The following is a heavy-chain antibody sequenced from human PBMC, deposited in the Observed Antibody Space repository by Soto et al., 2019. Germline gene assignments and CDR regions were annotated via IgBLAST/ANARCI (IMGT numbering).Heavy chain of an antibody. V-gene: IGHV3-30-3*01. D-gene: IGHD1-26*01. CDR1: GFTVSAYT. CDR3: ARWEQPLFDY. J-gene: IGHJ4*02. Sequence: QVQLVESGGGVVQPGRSLRLSCAASGFTVSAYTMHWVRQAPGKGLEWVAVISPDGNHKYYTDSVKGRFTISRDTSTNTLYLQMNSLRAEDTAVYYCARWEQPLFDYWGQGTLVTVSS. CDR2: ISPDGNHK.